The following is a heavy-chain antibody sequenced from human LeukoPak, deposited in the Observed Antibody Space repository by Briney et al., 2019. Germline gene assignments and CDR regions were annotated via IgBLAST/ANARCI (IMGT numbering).Heavy chain of an antibody. J-gene: IGHJ3*02. CDR1: GYSISNYY. D-gene: IGHD4-23*01. CDR2: IYYSGST. V-gene: IGHV4-59*08. CDR3: ARVKLTPRRHDAFDI. Sequence: SETLSLTCTVSGYSISNYYWSWIRQPPGKGLEWIGYIYYSGSTNYNPSLKSRVTISVDTSKNQFSLKLSSVTAADTAVYYCARVKLTPRRHDAFDIWGQGTMVTVSS.